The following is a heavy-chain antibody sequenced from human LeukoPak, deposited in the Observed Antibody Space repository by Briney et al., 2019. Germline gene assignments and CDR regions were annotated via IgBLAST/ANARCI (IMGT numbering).Heavy chain of an antibody. V-gene: IGHV1-46*01. CDR3: ARDSQYDYVWGSYHPGGDAFDI. J-gene: IGHJ3*02. CDR2: INPSGGST. D-gene: IGHD3-16*02. CDR1: GYTFTSYY. Sequence: GASVKVSCKASGYTFTSYYMHWVRQAPGQGLEWMGIINPSGGSTSYAQKFQGRVTMTRDTSTSTVYMELSSLRSEDTAVYYCARDSQYDYVWGSYHPGGDAFDIWGQGTMVTVSS.